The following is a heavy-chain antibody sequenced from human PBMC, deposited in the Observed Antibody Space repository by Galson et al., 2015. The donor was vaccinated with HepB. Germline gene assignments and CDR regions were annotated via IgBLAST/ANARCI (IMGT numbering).Heavy chain of an antibody. V-gene: IGHV1-18*01. CDR1: GYTLTTYG. CDR2: ISIYNGDT. Sequence: SVKVSCKASGYTLTTYGISWVRQAPGQGLEWMGWISIYNGDTKYARKFQGRVTMTTDKSTNTAYMELRSLRSDDTAVYYCAREYCDGRSCYGVDYWGQGTLVAVSS. D-gene: IGHD2-15*01. CDR3: AREYCDGRSCYGVDY. J-gene: IGHJ4*02.